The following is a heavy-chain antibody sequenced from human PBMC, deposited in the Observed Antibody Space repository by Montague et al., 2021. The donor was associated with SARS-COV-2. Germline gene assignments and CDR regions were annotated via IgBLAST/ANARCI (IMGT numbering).Heavy chain of an antibody. V-gene: IGHV6-1*01. CDR3: TSGREGNYNVMDV. D-gene: IGHD1-1*01. Sequence: CAISGDSVSGNSPTSNWLRQAPSTGLECVGRTYYRSKRYNDYAVSVRGRVTINPDTSKNQFSLQLNSVTPEDTAIYYCTSGREGNYNVMDVWGQGTRVTVSS. CDR2: TYYRSKRYN. CDR1: GDSVSGNSPT. J-gene: IGHJ6*02.